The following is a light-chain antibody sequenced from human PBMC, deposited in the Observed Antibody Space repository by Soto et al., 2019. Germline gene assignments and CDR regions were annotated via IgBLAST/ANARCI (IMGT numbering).Light chain of an antibody. J-gene: IGKJ1*01. V-gene: IGKV1-39*01. CDR1: QSIDTH. CDR2: EAS. Sequence: DIRMTQSPSSLSASVGDRVTIACRASQSIDTHLNWYQQHPGKAPNALIYEASNLQSGVTSRFSGSGSGTDFTLTISGLQPDDSAPYSCQQTYSPPATFGQGTKVEIK. CDR3: QQTYSPPAT.